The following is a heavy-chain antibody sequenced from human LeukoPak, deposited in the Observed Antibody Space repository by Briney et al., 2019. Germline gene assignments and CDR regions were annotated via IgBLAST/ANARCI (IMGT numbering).Heavy chain of an antibody. CDR3: TTGNHYDILTGYSFVDAFDI. V-gene: IGHV3-15*01. CDR2: IKSKTDGGTT. Sequence: GGSLRLSCAASGFTVSSNYMSWVRQAPGKGLEWVGRIKSKTDGGTTDYAAPVKGRFTISRDDSKNTLYLQMNSLKTEDTAVYYCTTGNHYDILTGYSFVDAFDIWGQGTMVTVSS. CDR1: GFTVSSNY. D-gene: IGHD3-9*01. J-gene: IGHJ3*02.